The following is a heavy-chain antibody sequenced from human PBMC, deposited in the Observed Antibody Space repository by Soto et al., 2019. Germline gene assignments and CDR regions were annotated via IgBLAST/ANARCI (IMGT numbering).Heavy chain of an antibody. V-gene: IGHV4-31*03. Sequence: SETLSLTCTVSGGSISSGGYYWSWIRQHPGKGLEWIGYIYYSGSTYYNPSLKSRVTISVDTSKNQFSLKLSSVTAADTAVYYCARGASDYDFWSGYHNYYYYYMDVWGKGTTVTVSS. CDR2: IYYSGST. J-gene: IGHJ6*03. CDR3: ARGASDYDFWSGYHNYYYYYMDV. CDR1: GGSISSGGYY. D-gene: IGHD3-3*01.